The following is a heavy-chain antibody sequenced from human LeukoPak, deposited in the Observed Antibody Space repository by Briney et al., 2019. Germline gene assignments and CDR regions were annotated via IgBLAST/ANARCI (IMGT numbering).Heavy chain of an antibody. CDR2: IYYSGST. CDR3: ARATVTTYFDY. J-gene: IGHJ4*02. V-gene: IGHV4-59*01. Sequence: PSETLSPTCTVSGGSISSYYWSWIRQPPGKGLEWIGYIYYSGSTNYNPSLKSRVTISVDTSKNQFSLKLSSVTAADTAVYYCARATVTTYFDYWGQGTLVTVSS. CDR1: GGSISSYY. D-gene: IGHD4-17*01.